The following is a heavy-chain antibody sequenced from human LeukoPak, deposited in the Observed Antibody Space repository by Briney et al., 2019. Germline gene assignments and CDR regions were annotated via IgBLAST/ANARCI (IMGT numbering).Heavy chain of an antibody. V-gene: IGHV1-69*04. J-gene: IGHJ3*02. Sequence: ASVKVSCKASGGTFSSYAISWVRQAPGQGLEWMGRIIPILGIANYAQKFQGRVTITADKSTSPAYMALSSLRSEDTAVYYCASSLARVGATTGGFDAFDIWGQGTMVTVSS. CDR2: IIPILGIA. CDR1: GGTFSSYA. D-gene: IGHD1-26*01. CDR3: ASSLARVGATTGGFDAFDI.